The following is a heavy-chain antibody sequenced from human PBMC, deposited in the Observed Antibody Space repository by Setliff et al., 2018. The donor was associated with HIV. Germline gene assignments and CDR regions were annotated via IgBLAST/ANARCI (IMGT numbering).Heavy chain of an antibody. J-gene: IGHJ6*03. CDR1: GYTFVDDG. CDR2: ISAYNGNT. CDR3: AREGLWFGDRGYFMDV. V-gene: IGHV1-18*01. Sequence: ASVKVSCKASGYTFVDDGITWVRQAPGQGLEWMGWISAYNGNTNYAQKLQGRVTMTTDTSTSTVYMELGSLISDDTAVYYCAREGLWFGDRGYFMDVWGKGTAVTVSS. D-gene: IGHD3-10*01.